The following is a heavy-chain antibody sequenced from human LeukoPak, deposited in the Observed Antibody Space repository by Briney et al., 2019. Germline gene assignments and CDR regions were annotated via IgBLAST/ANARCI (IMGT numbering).Heavy chain of an antibody. CDR3: ARCRDGYNSLGDY. D-gene: IGHD5-24*01. J-gene: IGHJ4*02. CDR2: IWYDGSNK. Sequence: GGSLRLSCAASGFTFNSYGMHWVRQAPGKGLEWVAVIWYDGSNKYYADSVKGRFTISRDNSKNTLYLQMNSLRAEDTAVYYCARCRDGYNSLGDYWGQGTLVTVSS. CDR1: GFTFNSYG. V-gene: IGHV3-33*01.